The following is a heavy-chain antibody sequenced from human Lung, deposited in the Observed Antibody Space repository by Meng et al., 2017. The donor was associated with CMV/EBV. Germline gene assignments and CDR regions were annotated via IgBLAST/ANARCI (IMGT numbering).Heavy chain of an antibody. J-gene: IGHJ5*02. CDR2: INSNSDDT. V-gene: IGHV1-2*06. Sequence: YTFTGYYIHWVQQAPGQGLEWMGRINSNSDDTNYAQNFQDRLTMTRDTSISTVYMELTRLTSDDTAVYYCARGGVLLPAGKSWFDHWGLGTLVTVSS. CDR3: ARGGVLLPAGKSWFDH. D-gene: IGHD2-2*01. CDR1: YTFTGYY.